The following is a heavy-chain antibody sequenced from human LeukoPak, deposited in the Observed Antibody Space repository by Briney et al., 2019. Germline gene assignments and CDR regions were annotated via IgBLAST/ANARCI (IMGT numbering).Heavy chain of an antibody. CDR3: ARDLGPWFDP. D-gene: IGHD7-27*01. V-gene: IGHV3-7*01. Sequence: GGSLRLSCAASGFSFSNSWMTWVRQAPGKGLEWVANIKQDGSQIHYVDSVQGRFTISRDNAKNSVYLQMNSLRAEDTAVYYCARDLGPWFDPWGQGTLVIVSS. CDR2: IKQDGSQI. CDR1: GFSFSNSW. J-gene: IGHJ5*02.